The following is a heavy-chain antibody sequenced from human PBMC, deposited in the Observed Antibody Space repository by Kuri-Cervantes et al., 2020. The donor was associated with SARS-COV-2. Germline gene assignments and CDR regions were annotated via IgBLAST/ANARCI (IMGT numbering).Heavy chain of an antibody. D-gene: IGHD2-2*01. CDR2: INPNSGGT. J-gene: IGHJ3*02. CDR1: GYTFTGYY. CDR3: AKDLRPAPFLDAFDI. V-gene: IGHV1-2*02. Sequence: ASVKVSCKASGYTFTGYYMHWVRQAPGQGLEWMGWINPNSGGTNYAQKFQGRVTMTRDTSISTAYMELRSLRSDDTAVYYCAKDLRPAPFLDAFDIWGQGTVVTVSS.